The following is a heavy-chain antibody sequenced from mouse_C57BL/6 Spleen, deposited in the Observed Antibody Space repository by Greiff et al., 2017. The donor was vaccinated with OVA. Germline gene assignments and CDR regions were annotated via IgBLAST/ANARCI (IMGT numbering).Heavy chain of an antibody. D-gene: IGHD2-3*01. CDR3: AIVYDGYYDFDY. V-gene: IGHV1-72*01. J-gene: IGHJ2*01. Sequence: VQLQQPGAELVKPGASVKLSCKASDYTFTSYWMHWVKQRPGRGLEWIGRIDPNSGGTKYNEKFKSKATLTGDKPSSTAYMQLRSLTSEDSAVYYCAIVYDGYYDFDYWGQGTTLTVSS. CDR2: IDPNSGGT. CDR1: DYTFTSYW.